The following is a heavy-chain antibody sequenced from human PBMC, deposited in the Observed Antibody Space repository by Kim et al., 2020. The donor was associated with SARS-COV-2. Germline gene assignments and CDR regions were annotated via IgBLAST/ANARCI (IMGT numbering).Heavy chain of an antibody. CDR2: IYYSGSP. Sequence: SETLSLTCTVSGGSISSYYWSWIRQPPGKGLEWIGYIYYSGSPNYNSSLKSRVTISVNTSSNQPSLKLTSVTAADTAAFYWWRLPSPSTDDYGTDVWGQG. CDR1: GGSISSYY. D-gene: IGHD2-2*01. CDR3: WRLPSPSTDDYGTDV. J-gene: IGHJ6*02. V-gene: IGHV4-59*08.